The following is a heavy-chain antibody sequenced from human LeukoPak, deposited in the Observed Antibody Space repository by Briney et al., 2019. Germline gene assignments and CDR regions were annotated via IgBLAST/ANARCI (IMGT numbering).Heavy chain of an antibody. J-gene: IGHJ4*02. D-gene: IGHD6-13*01. CDR2: ISGSGGST. V-gene: IGHV3-23*01. CDR1: GFTFSSYA. Sequence: PGGSLRLSCAASGFTFSSYAMSWVRQAPGKGLEWVSTISGSGGSTYYADSVKGRFTISRDNSKNTLYLQMNSLRAEDTAVYYCAKVGVGQQLVRGYFDYWGQGTLVTVSS. CDR3: AKVGVGQQLVRGYFDY.